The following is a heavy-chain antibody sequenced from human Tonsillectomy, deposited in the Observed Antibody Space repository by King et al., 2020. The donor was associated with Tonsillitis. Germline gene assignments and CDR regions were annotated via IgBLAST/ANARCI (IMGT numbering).Heavy chain of an antibody. D-gene: IGHD1-1*01. CDR2: INPNSGST. J-gene: IGHJ4*02. CDR1: GYTFTDYY. V-gene: IGHV1-2*04. Sequence: QLVQSGAEVKKPGASVKVSCKASGYTFTDYYVDWVRQAPGQGLEWMGWINPNSGSTNYAQKFQGWVTMTRDTSISTAYMELSRLKSDDTALYYCARSNWNDYFDDWGQGTLVTVSS. CDR3: ARSNWNDYFDD.